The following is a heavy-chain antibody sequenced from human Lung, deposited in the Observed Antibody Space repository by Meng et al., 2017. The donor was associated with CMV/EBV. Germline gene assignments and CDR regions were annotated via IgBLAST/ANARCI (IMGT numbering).Heavy chain of an antibody. J-gene: IGHJ4*02. CDR3: ARDLQTFCGSPGCYDVFPH. CDR1: GFTFMPYN. Sequence: GESLKISCAASGFTFMPYNMNWVRQAPGKGLEWVSSISGSGQDTYYADSLRGRFTVSRDNRRKALYLQMDALRVEDTAVYYCARDLQTFCGSPGCYDVFPHWGQGTLVTVSS. D-gene: IGHD2-2*01. CDR2: ISGSGQDT. V-gene: IGHV3-21*01.